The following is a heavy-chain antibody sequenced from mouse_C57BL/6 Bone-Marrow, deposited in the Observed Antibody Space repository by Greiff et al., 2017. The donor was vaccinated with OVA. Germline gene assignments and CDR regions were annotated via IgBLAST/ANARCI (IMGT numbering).Heavy chain of an antibody. V-gene: IGHV1-52*01. CDR3: ATYDYDEAYYYAMDY. J-gene: IGHJ4*01. CDR2: IDPSDSET. Sequence: QVQLQQPGAELVRPGSSVKLSCKASGYTFTSYWMHWVKQRPIQGLEWIGNIDPSDSETHYNQKFKDKATLTVDKSSSTAYMQLSSLTSEDSAVYYCATYDYDEAYYYAMDYWGQGTSATVSS. CDR1: GYTFTSYW. D-gene: IGHD2-4*01.